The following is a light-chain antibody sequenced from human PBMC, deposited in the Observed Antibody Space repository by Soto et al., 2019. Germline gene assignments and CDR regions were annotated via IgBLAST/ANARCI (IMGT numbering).Light chain of an antibody. CDR3: QQYNSYS. J-gene: IGKJ3*01. Sequence: DIQMTQSPSTLSASVGDRVTITCRASQSISSWLAWYQQKPGKAPKLLIYDASSLESGVPSRFSGSGSGTEFTLTTSSLQPDDFATYYCQQYNSYSFGPGPKVDIK. CDR1: QSISSW. V-gene: IGKV1-5*01. CDR2: DAS.